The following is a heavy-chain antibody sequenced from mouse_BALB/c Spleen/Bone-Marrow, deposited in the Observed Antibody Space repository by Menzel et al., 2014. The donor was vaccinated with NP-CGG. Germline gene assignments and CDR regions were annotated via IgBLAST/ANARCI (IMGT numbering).Heavy chain of an antibody. D-gene: IGHD1-1*01. CDR3: AGSDSSSGYCDY. V-gene: IGHV5-17*02. J-gene: IGHJ2*01. Sequence: DVKLVESGGGLVQPGGSRKLSCAASGFTFSSFGMHWVRQAPEKGLEWVAYISSGSSTIYFADTVMGRSTISIDNPKNTQYLQMTRQRSENTAIYYDAGSDSSSGYCDYWGQGTTLTVSS. CDR1: GFTFSSFG. CDR2: ISSGSSTI.